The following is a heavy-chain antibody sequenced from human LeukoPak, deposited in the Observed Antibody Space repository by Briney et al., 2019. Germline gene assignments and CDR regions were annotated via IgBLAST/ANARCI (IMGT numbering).Heavy chain of an antibody. CDR2: ISAYNGNT. J-gene: IGHJ4*02. CDR1: GHTFTSYG. D-gene: IGHD3-9*01. Sequence: ASVKVSCKASGHTFTSYGISWVRQAPGQGLEWMGWISAYNGNTNYAQKLQGRVTMTTDTSTSTAHMELRSLRSDDTAVYYCARVRARTNYDILTGYYDYWGQGTLVTVSS. V-gene: IGHV1-18*01. CDR3: ARVRARTNYDILTGYYDY.